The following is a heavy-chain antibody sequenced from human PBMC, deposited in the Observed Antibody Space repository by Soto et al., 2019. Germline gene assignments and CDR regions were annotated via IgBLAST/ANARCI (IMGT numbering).Heavy chain of an antibody. D-gene: IGHD3-9*01. V-gene: IGHV4-31*02. CDR1: GASISGASYY. CDR3: ARNIFLANDAFDI. Sequence: PSETLSLTCSVSGASISGASYYWTWIRQLPGKGLEWIGYIYYSRSTYYNPSLKSRVTISEDTSKNQFSLTLTSMTAADTAIYFGARNIFLANDAFDIWGQGTMVTVSS. CDR2: IYYSRST. J-gene: IGHJ3*02.